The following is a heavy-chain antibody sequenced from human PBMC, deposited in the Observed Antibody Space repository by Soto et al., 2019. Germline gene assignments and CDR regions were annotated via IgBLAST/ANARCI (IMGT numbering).Heavy chain of an antibody. J-gene: IGHJ6*02. CDR2: MNPNSGNT. V-gene: IGHV1-8*01. D-gene: IGHD5-18*01. Sequence: ASVKVSFKASGYTFTSYDINWLRQAGGQGLEWMGGMNPNSGNTGYAQKFQGRVTMTRNTSISTAYMKLSSLRSEDTAVYYCARGGYSYAYGYYYGMDVWGQGTTVTVSS. CDR3: ARGGYSYAYGYYYGMDV. CDR1: GYTFTSYD.